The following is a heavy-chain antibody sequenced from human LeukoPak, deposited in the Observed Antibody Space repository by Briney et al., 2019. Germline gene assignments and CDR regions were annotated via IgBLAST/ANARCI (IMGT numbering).Heavy chain of an antibody. CDR2: IYYSGST. J-gene: IGHJ4*02. CDR1: GGSISSSSYF. V-gene: IGHV4-39*01. D-gene: IGHD3-10*01. CDR3: ARLAQGPGSYGFDY. Sequence: SETLSLTCTVSGGSISSSSYFWGWIRQPPGKGLEWIGTIYYSGSTYYNPSLKSRVTISVDTSENQFSLKLSSVTAADTAVYYCARLAQGPGSYGFDYWGQGTLVTVSS.